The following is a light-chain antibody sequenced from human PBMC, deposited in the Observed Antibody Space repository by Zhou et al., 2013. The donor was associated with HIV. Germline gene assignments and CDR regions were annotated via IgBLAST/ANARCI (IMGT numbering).Light chain of an antibody. CDR3: QHYKTLPFS. CDR2: GAV. CDR1: QTVSSN. Sequence: EIVLTQSPATLSLSPGERATLSCRASQTVSSNLAWYQQKPGQSPRLLIYGAVTRATGVPDRFSGSGSETEFSLSISNLQTEDFATYYCQHYKTLPFSFGQGTKLQIK. V-gene: IGKV3-15*01. J-gene: IGKJ2*03.